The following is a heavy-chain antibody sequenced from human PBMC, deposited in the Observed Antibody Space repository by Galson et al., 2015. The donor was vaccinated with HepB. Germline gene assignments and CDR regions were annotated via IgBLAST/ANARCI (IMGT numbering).Heavy chain of an antibody. J-gene: IGHJ4*01. CDR1: GFTFSDYY. CDR2: ISGSSTSV. Sequence: SLRLSCAASGFTFSDYYINWVRQAPGKGLEWVSSISGSSTSVFYADSMKGRFTISRDNAKNSLYLQLNGLRVEDTAVYYCARAFEGILDYWGQEPWSPSPQ. V-gene: IGHV3-21*01. CDR3: ARAFEGILDY.